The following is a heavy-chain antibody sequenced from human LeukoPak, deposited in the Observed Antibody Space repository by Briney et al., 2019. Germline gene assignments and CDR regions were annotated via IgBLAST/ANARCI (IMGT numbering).Heavy chain of an antibody. CDR2: ISGSGGST. J-gene: IGHJ4*02. V-gene: IGHV3-23*01. Sequence: GGSLRLSCAASGFTFSSYAMSWVRQAPGKGLEWVSAISGSGGSTYYADSVKGRFTISRDNSKNTLYLQMNSLRAEDTAVYYCAKGSTWIQLWFRGYYFDYWGQGTLVTVSS. CDR3: AKGSTWIQLWFRGYYFDY. D-gene: IGHD5-18*01. CDR1: GFTFSSYA.